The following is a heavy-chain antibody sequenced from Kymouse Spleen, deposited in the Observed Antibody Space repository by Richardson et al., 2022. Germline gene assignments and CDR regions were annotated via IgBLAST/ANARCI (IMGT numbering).Heavy chain of an antibody. J-gene: IGHJ6*02. CDR3: AKVGVAAAGKGGMDV. CDR1: GFTFSSYG. D-gene: IGHD6-13*01. V-gene: IGHV3-30*18. CDR2: ISYDGSNK. Sequence: QVQLVESGGGVVQPGRSLRLSCAASGFTFSSYGMHWVRQAPGKGLEWVAVISYDGSNKYYADSVKGRFTISRDNSKNTLYLQMNSLRAEDTAVYYCAKVGVAAAGKGGMDVWGQGTTVTVSS.